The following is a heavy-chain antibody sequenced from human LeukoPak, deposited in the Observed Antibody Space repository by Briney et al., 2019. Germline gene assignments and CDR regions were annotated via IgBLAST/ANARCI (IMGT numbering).Heavy chain of an antibody. CDR3: AKASRQWLEEDILDY. CDR1: GFTFDDYA. V-gene: IGHV3-9*01. D-gene: IGHD6-19*01. Sequence: PGRSLRLSCAASGFTFDDYAMHWARQAPGKGLEWVSGISWNSGSIGYADSVKGRSTISRDNAKNSLYLQMNSLRAEDTALYYCAKASRQWLEEDILDYWGQGTLVTVSS. J-gene: IGHJ4*02. CDR2: ISWNSGSI.